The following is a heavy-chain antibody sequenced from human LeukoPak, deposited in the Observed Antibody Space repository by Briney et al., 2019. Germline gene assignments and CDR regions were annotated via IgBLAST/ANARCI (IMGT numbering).Heavy chain of an antibody. CDR1: GYTFTGYY. D-gene: IGHD3-22*01. CDR2: ISPNSGGT. Sequence: ASVKVSCKASGYTFTGYYMHWVRQAPGQGLEWMGRISPNSGGTNYAQKFQGRVTMTRDTSISTAYMELSRLRSDDTAVYYCARDSGEVYDSSGRHAEYFQHWGQGTLVTVSS. J-gene: IGHJ1*01. V-gene: IGHV1-2*06. CDR3: ARDSGEVYDSSGRHAEYFQH.